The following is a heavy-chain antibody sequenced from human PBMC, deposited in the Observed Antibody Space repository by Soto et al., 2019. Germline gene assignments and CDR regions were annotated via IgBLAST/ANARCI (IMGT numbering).Heavy chain of an antibody. CDR2: INYSGTT. V-gene: IGHV4-39*02. Sequence: SETLSLTCAVSGGSFGSSAYYWGWIRQAPGKGLEWIGSINYSGTTCYNPSLKSRVTISVYTSKNHFSLKLSSVTAADTALYYCSRRAPEGFDPWGQGTLVTVSS. CDR1: GGSFGSSAYY. CDR3: SRRAPEGFDP. J-gene: IGHJ5*02.